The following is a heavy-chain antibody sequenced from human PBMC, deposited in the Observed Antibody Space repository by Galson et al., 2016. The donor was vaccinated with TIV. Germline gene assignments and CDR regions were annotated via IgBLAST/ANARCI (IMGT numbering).Heavy chain of an antibody. Sequence: SLRLSCAASGFTFSDYPMHWVRQVPGKGLEWVSGISSNSVSRGYADSVKGRFTVSRDNAKNSLYLQMNSLRGEDTALYYCSKARGYGYGSPRDYYYGMDVWGQGTTVIVSS. V-gene: IGHV3-9*01. CDR2: ISSNSVSR. CDR1: GFTFSDYP. CDR3: SKARGYGYGSPRDYYYGMDV. J-gene: IGHJ6*02. D-gene: IGHD5-18*01.